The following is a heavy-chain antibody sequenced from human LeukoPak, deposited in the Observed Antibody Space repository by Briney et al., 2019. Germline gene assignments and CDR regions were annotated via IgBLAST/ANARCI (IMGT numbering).Heavy chain of an antibody. J-gene: IGHJ4*02. V-gene: IGHV4-59*08. CDR3: ARYEAVAGVFDY. CDR2: IYYTGST. D-gene: IGHD6-19*01. Sequence: SETLSLTCTVSGGSISSYYCSWIRQPPGKGLEWIGYIYYTGSTSYNPSLKSRVTISVDTSKNQFSLKLSSVTAADTAVYYCARYEAVAGVFDYWGQGTLVTVSS. CDR1: GGSISSYY.